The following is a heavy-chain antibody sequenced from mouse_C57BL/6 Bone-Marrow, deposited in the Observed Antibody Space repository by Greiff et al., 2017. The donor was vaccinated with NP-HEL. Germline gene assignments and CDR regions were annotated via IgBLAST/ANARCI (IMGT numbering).Heavy chain of an antibody. CDR2: IYPGDGAT. Sequence: VKLVESGAELVKPGASVKISCKASGYAFSSYWMNWVKQRPGKGLEWIGQIYPGDGATNYNGKFKGKATLTVDTSSSTAYMQLRSLTSEDYAGYYCARFITTVVSDYWGQGTTLTVSS. CDR3: ARFITTVVSDY. D-gene: IGHD1-1*01. V-gene: IGHV1-80*01. J-gene: IGHJ2*01. CDR1: GYAFSSYW.